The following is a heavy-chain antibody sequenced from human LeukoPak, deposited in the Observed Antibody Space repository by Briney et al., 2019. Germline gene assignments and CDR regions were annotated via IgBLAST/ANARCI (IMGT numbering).Heavy chain of an antibody. D-gene: IGHD1-26*01. CDR1: GFTVGNNY. CDR3: ARERSSGFDY. Sequence: GGSLRLSCAASGFTVGNNYMSRVRQAPGKGLEWVSSISSSSSYIYYADSVEGRFTISRDNAKNSLYLQMNSLRAEDTAVYYCARERSSGFDYWGQGTLVTVSS. V-gene: IGHV3-21*01. J-gene: IGHJ4*02. CDR2: ISSSSSYI.